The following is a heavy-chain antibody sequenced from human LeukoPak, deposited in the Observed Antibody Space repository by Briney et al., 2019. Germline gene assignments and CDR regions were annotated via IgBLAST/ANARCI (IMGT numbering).Heavy chain of an antibody. J-gene: IGHJ4*02. Sequence: GGSLRLSCAASGFTFSSYGMNWVRQAPGKGLEWVSYISSGSSTVYYADSVKGRFTFSRDNAKNSLYLQMNSLRAQDTAVYDCATYGTSQSRLDYRGQGTLVTVSS. CDR3: ATYGTSQSRLDY. D-gene: IGHD2-2*01. V-gene: IGHV3-48*01. CDR1: GFTFSSYG. CDR2: ISSGSSTV.